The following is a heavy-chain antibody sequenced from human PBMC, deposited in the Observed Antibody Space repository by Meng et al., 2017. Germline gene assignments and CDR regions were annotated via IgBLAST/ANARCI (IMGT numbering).Heavy chain of an antibody. CDR1: GGSFSGYY. J-gene: IGHJ3*02. Sequence: SETLSLTCAVYGGSFSGYYWSWIRQPPGKGLEWIGEINHSGSTNYNPSLKSRVTISVDTSKNQFSLKLSSVTAADTAVYYCARFPKLYCSGGSCYLSAFDIWGQGTRVTGSS. CDR3: ARFPKLYCSGGSCYLSAFDI. V-gene: IGHV4-34*01. D-gene: IGHD2-15*01. CDR2: INHSGST.